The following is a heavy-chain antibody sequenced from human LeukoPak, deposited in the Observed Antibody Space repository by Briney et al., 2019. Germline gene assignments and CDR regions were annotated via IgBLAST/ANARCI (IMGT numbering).Heavy chain of an antibody. Sequence: SVKVSCKASGYTFTSYYMHWVRQAPGQGLEWMGGGIPIFGSAVYAQKFQGRVTITADESTSTAYMELNRLKSEDTAIYYCAREPKNFDTSVYGTAGGQNFDYWGQGTLVTVSS. D-gene: IGHD3-22*01. CDR2: GIPIFGSA. CDR3: AREPKNFDTSVYGTAGGQNFDY. J-gene: IGHJ4*02. CDR1: GYTFTSYY. V-gene: IGHV1-69*13.